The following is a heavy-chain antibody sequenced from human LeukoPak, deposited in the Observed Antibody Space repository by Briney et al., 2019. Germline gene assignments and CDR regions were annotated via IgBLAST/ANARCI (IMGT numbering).Heavy chain of an antibody. D-gene: IGHD6-19*01. CDR1: GFTFSSYA. V-gene: IGHV3-30*04. Sequence: GRSLRLSCAAYGFTFSSYAMHWVRQAPGMGLEWVAVISYDGSNKYYADSVKGRFTISRDNSKNTLYLQMNSLRAEDTAVYYCARDKTGSGWPLIFDYWGQGTLVTVSS. J-gene: IGHJ4*02. CDR2: ISYDGSNK. CDR3: ARDKTGSGWPLIFDY.